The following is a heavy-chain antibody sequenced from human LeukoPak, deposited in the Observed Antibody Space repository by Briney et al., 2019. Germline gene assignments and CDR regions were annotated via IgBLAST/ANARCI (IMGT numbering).Heavy chain of an antibody. CDR1: GGSFSGYY. CDR2: INHSGST. Sequence: SETLSLTCAVYGGSFSGYYWSWIRQPPGKGLEWIGEINHSGSTNYNPSLKSRVTISVDTSKNQFSLKLSSVTAADTAVYYCARRRYFDWLLFEEGGNFDYWAREPWSPSPQ. CDR3: ARRRYFDWLLFEEGGNFDY. D-gene: IGHD3-9*01. V-gene: IGHV4-34*01. J-gene: IGHJ4*02.